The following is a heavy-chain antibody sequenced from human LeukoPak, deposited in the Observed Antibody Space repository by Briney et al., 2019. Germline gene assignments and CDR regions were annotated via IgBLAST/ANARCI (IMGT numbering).Heavy chain of an antibody. CDR3: ARGDYGDYFYYMDV. V-gene: IGHV3-21*01. J-gene: IGHJ6*03. Sequence: GGSLRLSCAASGFTFRSYSMNWVRQAPGKGLEWVSSISSSSSYIYYADSVKGRFTISRDNAKNSLYLQMNSLRAEDTAVYYCARGDYGDYFYYMDVWGKGTTVTVSS. CDR2: ISSSSSYI. D-gene: IGHD4-17*01. CDR1: GFTFRSYS.